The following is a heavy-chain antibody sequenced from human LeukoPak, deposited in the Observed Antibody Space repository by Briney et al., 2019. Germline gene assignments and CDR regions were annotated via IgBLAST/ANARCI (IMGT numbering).Heavy chain of an antibody. CDR1: EFTFSNYD. CDR2: LSYDGSNR. J-gene: IGHJ3*02. V-gene: IGHV3-30*18. Sequence: GGSLRLSCAASEFTFSNYDMHWVRQAPGKGLEWVAVLSYDGSNRYYVDSVKGRFTISRDNSKNTLYLQMNSLRAEDTAVYYCAKGYGPYYYDSRLDIWGQGTMVTVSS. D-gene: IGHD3-22*01. CDR3: AKGYGPYYYDSRLDI.